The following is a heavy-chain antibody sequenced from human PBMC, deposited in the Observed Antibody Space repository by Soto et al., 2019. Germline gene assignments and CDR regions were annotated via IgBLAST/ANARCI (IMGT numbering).Heavy chain of an antibody. CDR1: GFTFSNYN. J-gene: IGHJ5*02. CDR3: AREGALKPFSS. CDR2: ISGSSVYI. Sequence: LRLSCVASGFTFSNYNMNWVRLAPGKGLEWVSHISGSSVYIHYADSVKGRFTISRDNAKNSVYLQMDSLRVEDTAVYYCAREGALKPFSSWGQGALVTVSS. V-gene: IGHV3-21*01.